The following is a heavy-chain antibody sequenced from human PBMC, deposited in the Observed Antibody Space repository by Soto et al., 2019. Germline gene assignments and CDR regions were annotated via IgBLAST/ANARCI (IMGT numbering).Heavy chain of an antibody. D-gene: IGHD2-2*01. CDR1: GFTFSSYA. Sequence: GGSLRLSCAASGFTFSSYAMSWVRQAPGKGLEWVSAISGSGGSTYYADSVKGRFTISRDNSKNTLYLQMNSLRAEDTAVYYCAKDPDIVVVPAATAYFDYWGQGTLVTVSS. J-gene: IGHJ4*02. CDR3: AKDPDIVVVPAATAYFDY. V-gene: IGHV3-23*01. CDR2: ISGSGGST.